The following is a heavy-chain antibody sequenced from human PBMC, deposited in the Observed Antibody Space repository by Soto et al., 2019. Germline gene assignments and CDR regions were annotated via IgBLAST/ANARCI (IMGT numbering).Heavy chain of an antibody. V-gene: IGHV3-9*01. CDR3: ASLQHRGWRTTFIY. Sequence: QSAGSLSLSCAVSGFTFDDNDLHWIRQAPEKGLEWVSEINWKSDIGYADSVKGRVTISRDNAENSLYLQLNCLRAEDTALYYCASLQHRGWRTTFIYWGQGTQVTVSS. D-gene: IGHD3-16*01. J-gene: IGHJ4*02. CDR2: INWKSDI. CDR1: GFTFDDND.